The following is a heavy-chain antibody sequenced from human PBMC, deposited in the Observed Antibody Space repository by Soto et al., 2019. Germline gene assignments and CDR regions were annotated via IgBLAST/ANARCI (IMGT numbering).Heavy chain of an antibody. Sequence: SETLSLTCTVSGGSISRGGYYWSWIRQHPGKGLEWIGYIYYSGSTYYNPSLKSRVTISVDTSKNQFSLKLSSVTAADTAVYYCARHSLALRKNNWFDPWGQGIMVTVSS. D-gene: IGHD3-3*02. CDR2: IYYSGST. V-gene: IGHV4-31*03. CDR3: ARHSLALRKNNWFDP. CDR1: GGSISRGGYY. J-gene: IGHJ5*02.